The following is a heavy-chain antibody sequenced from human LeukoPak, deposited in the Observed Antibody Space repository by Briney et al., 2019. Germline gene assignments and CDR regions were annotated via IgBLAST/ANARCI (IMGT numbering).Heavy chain of an antibody. D-gene: IGHD5-12*01. CDR3: VRETGWLFDF. CDR1: GFCFRDRY. V-gene: IGHV3-11*04. CDR2: ISPNSDNI. Sequence: GGSLRLSCAATGFCFRDRYMSWIRQAPGKGMEWVAYISPNSDNIHYADSVKGRFTISRDNAKNSLFLQVNSLRAEDTAVYYCVRETGWLFDFWGQGTLVIVSS. J-gene: IGHJ4*02.